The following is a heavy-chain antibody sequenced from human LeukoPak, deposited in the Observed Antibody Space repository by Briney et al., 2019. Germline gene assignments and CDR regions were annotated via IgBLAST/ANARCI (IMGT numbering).Heavy chain of an antibody. V-gene: IGHV3-23*01. J-gene: IGHJ4*02. Sequence: GGSLRLSCAASGFTFSSYAMSWVRQAPGKGLEWVSAISGSGGSTYYADSVKGRFTISRDNSKNTLYLQMNSLRVEDTAVYYCAREGALYYDILTGCLDYWGQGILVTISS. CDR2: ISGSGGST. CDR1: GFTFSSYA. CDR3: AREGALYYDILTGCLDY. D-gene: IGHD3-9*01.